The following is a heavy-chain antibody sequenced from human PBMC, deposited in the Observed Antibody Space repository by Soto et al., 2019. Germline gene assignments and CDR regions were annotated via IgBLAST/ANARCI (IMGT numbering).Heavy chain of an antibody. CDR1: GFSFSNYG. D-gene: IGHD3-16*01. V-gene: IGHV3-30*03. CDR3: ARDLRQDSPNYGHFYYGMDV. Sequence: PGGSLRLSCAASGFSFSNYGIHWVRQAPGKGLEWVAVISFNGNNKYHADSVKGRFTISRDNSKNTLFLQMNNLRTEDTAVYYCARDLRQDSPNYGHFYYGMDVCGQGTTVTVSS. CDR2: ISFNGNNK. J-gene: IGHJ6*02.